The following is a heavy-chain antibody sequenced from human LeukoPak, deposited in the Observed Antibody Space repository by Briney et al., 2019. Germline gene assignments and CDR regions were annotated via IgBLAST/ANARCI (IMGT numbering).Heavy chain of an antibody. Sequence: ASVKVSCKASGYTLTSYYLHWVRQAPGQGLEWLGWINLNGGGTLSAQKFQGRVTMTRDASITTAYMELSGLRSDDTAVYYCATRCTNGVCYKAYYMDVWGKGTTVTVSS. V-gene: IGHV1-2*02. D-gene: IGHD2-8*01. J-gene: IGHJ6*03. CDR1: GYTLTSYY. CDR2: INLNGGGT. CDR3: ATRCTNGVCYKAYYMDV.